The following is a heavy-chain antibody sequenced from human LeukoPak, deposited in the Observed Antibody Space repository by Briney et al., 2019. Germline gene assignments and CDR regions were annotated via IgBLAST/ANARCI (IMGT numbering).Heavy chain of an antibody. J-gene: IGHJ4*02. CDR1: GYTFTFYA. CDR2: LNTVNGNT. CDR3: ATPPRRGDYAFDY. V-gene: IGHV1-3*04. D-gene: IGHD4-17*01. Sequence: ASVKVSCKASGYTFTFYAMHWVRQAPGQGPEWMGWLNTVNGNTKYSQKFQGRVTITRDTSATTAYMELSSLTSEDTAVYYCATPPRRGDYAFDYWGQGTLVTVSS.